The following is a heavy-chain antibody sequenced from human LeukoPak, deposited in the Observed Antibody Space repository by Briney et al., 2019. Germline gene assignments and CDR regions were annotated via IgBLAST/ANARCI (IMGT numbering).Heavy chain of an antibody. CDR1: GYSFTTYW. D-gene: IGHD3-9*01. V-gene: IGHV5-51*01. CDR2: IYPGDSDT. J-gene: IGHJ4*02. CDR3: ARHYDILKEVDY. Sequence: GESLKISCKGSGYSFTTYWIGWVRQMPGRGLEWMGIIYPGDSDTRYSPSFQGQVTMSADKSISTAYLQWSSLKASDTAMYYCARHYDILKEVDYWGQGTLVTVSS.